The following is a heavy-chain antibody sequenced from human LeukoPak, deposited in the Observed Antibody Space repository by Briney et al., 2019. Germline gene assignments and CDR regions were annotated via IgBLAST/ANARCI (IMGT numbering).Heavy chain of an antibody. CDR2: IKQDGSEK. D-gene: IGHD6-13*01. CDR1: GFTFSSYW. CDR3: ARDDEAAAGTSY. J-gene: IGHJ4*02. V-gene: IGHV3-7*01. Sequence: GGSLRLSCAASGFTFSSYWISWVRQAPGKGLEWVASIKQDGSEKYYVDSVKGRFTISRDNAKNSLYLQMNSLRAEDTAVYYCARDDEAAAGTSYWGQGTLVTVSS.